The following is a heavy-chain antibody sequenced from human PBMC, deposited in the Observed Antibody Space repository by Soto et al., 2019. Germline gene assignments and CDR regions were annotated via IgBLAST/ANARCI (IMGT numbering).Heavy chain of an antibody. V-gene: IGHV1-69*13. CDR3: ARDGIAAAARPTHYYCCMNV. J-gene: IGHJ6*04. D-gene: IGHD6-13*01. CDR1: GGTFSSYA. Sequence: SVKVSCKASGGTFSSYAISWVRQAPGQGLEWLGGIIPIFGTANYAQKFPGRGTITADESTSAAYRELSSLRSEDTAEHCGARDGIAAAARPTHYYCCMNVCVKVXTFAVYS. CDR2: IIPIFGTA.